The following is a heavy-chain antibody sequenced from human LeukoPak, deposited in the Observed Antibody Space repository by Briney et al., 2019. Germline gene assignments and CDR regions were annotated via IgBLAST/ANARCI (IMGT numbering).Heavy chain of an antibody. CDR2: ISGTGGGT. CDR3: AKDLGRYRNNYFDY. J-gene: IGHJ4*02. D-gene: IGHD1-26*01. V-gene: IGHV3-23*01. CDR1: GFTFSSYA. Sequence: GGSLRLSCAASGFTFSSYAMSWVRQAPEKGLEWVSTISGTGGGTYYADSVKGRFTISRDDSKNTLYLQMNSLRAEDTAVYYCAKDLGRYRNNYFDYWGQGTLVTVSS.